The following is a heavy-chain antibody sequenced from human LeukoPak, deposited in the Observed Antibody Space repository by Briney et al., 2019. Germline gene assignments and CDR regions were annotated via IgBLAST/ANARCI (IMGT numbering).Heavy chain of an antibody. CDR2: INPSGGST. D-gene: IGHD3-22*01. CDR3: ARDYGSSSGFLSGLYYYYMDV. CDR1: GYTFTSHY. Sequence: ASVKVSCKASGYTFTSHYMHWVRQAPGQGLEWMGIINPSGGSTSYAQKFQGRVTMTRDTSTSTVYMELSSLRSEDTAVYYCARDYGSSSGFLSGLYYYYMDVWGKGTTVTISS. J-gene: IGHJ6*03. V-gene: IGHV1-46*01.